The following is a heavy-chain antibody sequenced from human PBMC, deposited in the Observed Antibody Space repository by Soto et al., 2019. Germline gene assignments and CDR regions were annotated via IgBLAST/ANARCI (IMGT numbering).Heavy chain of an antibody. J-gene: IGHJ5*02. CDR1: GFTFSRYY. Sequence: QVQLVQSGAEVKQPGASVKVSCKASGFTFSRYYMHWIRQAPGQGLELMAIINPSGARTSYAKKFQGRVTLTRDTSTSTVSMELGSLGFEDTAVYYGARDNSESNSCWFDPWGQGTLVTFSS. CDR3: ARDNSESNSCWFDP. V-gene: IGHV1-46*01. D-gene: IGHD1-26*01. CDR2: INPSGART.